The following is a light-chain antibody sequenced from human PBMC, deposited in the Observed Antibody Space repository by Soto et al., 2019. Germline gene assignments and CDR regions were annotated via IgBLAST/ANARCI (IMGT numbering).Light chain of an antibody. CDR3: LQYKAYPIT. CDR2: AAS. J-gene: IGKJ5*01. CDR1: QGIGSS. Sequence: DIQMTQSPTSLSAFVGDRVTITCRASQGIGSSLAWFRQKPGEAPKSLIYAASILQSGVPSKFSGTGSGTDFTLTISSLQPEYFATYYCLQYKAYPITFGLGTRLEIK. V-gene: IGKV1-16*02.